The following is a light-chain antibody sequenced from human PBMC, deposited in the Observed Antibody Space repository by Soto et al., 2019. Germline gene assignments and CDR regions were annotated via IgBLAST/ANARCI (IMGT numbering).Light chain of an antibody. V-gene: IGKV1-27*01. Sequence: DIQMTQSPSSLSASVGDRVTITCRASQVISNYLAWYQQKPGKAPKLLIYASSTLQSGVPSRCSGSGSGTYFTLTISSLQPEDVATYYCQKYNSVPWTFGQGTKVEIK. CDR1: QVISNY. CDR2: ASS. J-gene: IGKJ1*01. CDR3: QKYNSVPWT.